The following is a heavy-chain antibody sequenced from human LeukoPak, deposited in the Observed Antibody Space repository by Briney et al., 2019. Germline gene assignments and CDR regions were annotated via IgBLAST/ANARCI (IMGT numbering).Heavy chain of an antibody. CDR1: GFTFSSYD. V-gene: IGHV3-13*01. Sequence: PGGSLRLSCAASGFTFSSYDMHWVRQATGKGLEWVSAIGTAGDTYYPGSVKGRFTISRDNAKNSLYLQMNSLRAEDTAVYYCARDGPYYYDSSGFDYWGQGTLVTVSS. D-gene: IGHD3-22*01. J-gene: IGHJ4*02. CDR3: ARDGPYYYDSSGFDY. CDR2: IGTAGDT.